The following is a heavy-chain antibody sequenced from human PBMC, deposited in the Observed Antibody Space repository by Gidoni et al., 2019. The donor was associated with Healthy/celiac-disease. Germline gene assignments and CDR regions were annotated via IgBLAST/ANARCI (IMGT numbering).Heavy chain of an antibody. V-gene: IGHV3-53*02. CDR3: ARTYSGYDYAFDY. J-gene: IGHJ4*02. Sequence: EVQLVETGGGLIQPGGSLRLYCAASGFTVSSNYMSWVRQAPGKGLEWVSVIYSGGSTYYADSVKGRFTISRDNSKNTLYLQMNSLRAEDTAVYYCARTYSGYDYAFDYWGQGTLVTVSS. CDR1: GFTVSSNY. D-gene: IGHD5-12*01. CDR2: IYSGGST.